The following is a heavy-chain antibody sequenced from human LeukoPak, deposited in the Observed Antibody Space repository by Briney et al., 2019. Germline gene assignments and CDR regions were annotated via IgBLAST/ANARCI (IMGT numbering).Heavy chain of an antibody. Sequence: GGSLRLSCAASGFTVSDNFMGWVRQAPGKGLEWVSVMYSGGNAYYADSVEGRFTVSRDNSKNTLYLQMNSLRGEDTALYYCTRMREYCGGECHFAYWGQGTLVTVST. D-gene: IGHD2-21*01. J-gene: IGHJ4*02. CDR2: MYSGGNA. CDR1: GFTVSDNF. V-gene: IGHV3-53*01. CDR3: TRMREYCGGECHFAY.